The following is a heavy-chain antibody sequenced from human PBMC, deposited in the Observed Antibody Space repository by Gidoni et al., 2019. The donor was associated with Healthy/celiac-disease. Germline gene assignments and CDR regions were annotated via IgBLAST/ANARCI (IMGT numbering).Heavy chain of an antibody. CDR2: LWYDGSNQ. J-gene: IGHJ6*02. CDR3: ARDRSVNEYYYYGMDV. CDR1: GFSCRSDG. V-gene: IGHV3-33*01. Sequence: QVQLGESGGGGVQQGRSLRPACAASGFSCRSDGMHWVRQAPGKGLECVVVLWYDGSNQSYAASVKCRFTISRDNSKNTLYLQMTSLRAEDTAVYYCARDRSVNEYYYYGMDVWGQGTTVTVSS.